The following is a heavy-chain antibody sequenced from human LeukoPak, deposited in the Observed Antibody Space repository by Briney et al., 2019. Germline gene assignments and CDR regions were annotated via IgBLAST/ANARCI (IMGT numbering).Heavy chain of an antibody. J-gene: IGHJ1*01. CDR3: ARDKAVTTEVTQYFQH. CDR2: MSAYNGYT. CDR1: GYTFTNYG. Sequence: ASVKVSCKASGYTFTNYGISWVRQAPGQGLEWMGWMSAYNGYTDYAQNLQFRVTMTTDTSTSTAYMELRSLRSDDTAVYYCARDKAVTTEVTQYFQHWGQGTLVTVSS. D-gene: IGHD4-23*01. V-gene: IGHV1-18*01.